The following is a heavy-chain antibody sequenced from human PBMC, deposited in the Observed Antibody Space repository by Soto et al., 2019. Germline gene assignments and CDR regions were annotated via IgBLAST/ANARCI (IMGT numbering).Heavy chain of an antibody. J-gene: IGHJ3*01. CDR3: VRDRGYPDSFDV. CDR2: ISGSGDTT. D-gene: IGHD1-1*01. Sequence: GGALRLSCSAPGFTFSNYALSWVRPSLGKGLEWVSAISGSGDTTYYVDSVRGRFTLSRDNSKNTLYLQMDSLRGEDTAVYYCVRDRGYPDSFDVWGRGTMVTVSS. V-gene: IGHV3-23*01. CDR1: GFTFSNYA.